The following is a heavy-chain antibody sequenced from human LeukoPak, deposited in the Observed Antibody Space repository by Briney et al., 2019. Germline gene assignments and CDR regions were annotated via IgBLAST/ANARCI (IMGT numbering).Heavy chain of an antibody. V-gene: IGHV1-69*05. J-gene: IGHJ4*02. CDR1: GGTFSSYA. CDR3: ARLEGATLGYFDY. Sequence: GASVKVSCKASGGTFSSYAISWVRQAPGQGLEWMGGIIPIFGTANYAQKFQGRVTITTDESTSTAYMELSSLRSEDTAVYYCARLEGATLGYFDYWGQGTLVTVSS. CDR2: IIPIFGTA. D-gene: IGHD1-26*01.